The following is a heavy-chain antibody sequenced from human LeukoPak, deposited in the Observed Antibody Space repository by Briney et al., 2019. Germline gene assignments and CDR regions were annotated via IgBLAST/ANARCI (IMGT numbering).Heavy chain of an antibody. D-gene: IGHD6-19*01. J-gene: IGHJ4*02. Sequence: SETLSLTCTVSGGSISSYYWSWIRQPAGKGLEWIGRIYTSGSTNYNPSLKSRVTISVDKSENQFSLKLSSVTAADTAVYYCARDPYYSSGWYVDYWGQGTLVTVSS. V-gene: IGHV4-4*07. CDR1: GGSISSYY. CDR3: ARDPYYSSGWYVDY. CDR2: IYTSGST.